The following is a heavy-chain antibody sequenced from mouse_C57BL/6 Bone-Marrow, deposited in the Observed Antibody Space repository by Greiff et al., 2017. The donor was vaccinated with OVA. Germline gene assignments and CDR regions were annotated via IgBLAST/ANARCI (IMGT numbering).Heavy chain of an antibody. CDR3: ARCDAEGYGILFDY. Sequence: QVQLQQPGTKLVKPGASVKLSCKASGYTFTSYWMHWVKQRPGQGLEWIGNINPSNGGTNYNEKFKSKATLTLDKSSSTAYMQLSSLTSEDSAVYYGARCDAEGYGILFDYWGQGTTLTVSS. CDR1: GYTFTSYW. V-gene: IGHV1-53*01. CDR2: INPSNGGT. J-gene: IGHJ2*01. D-gene: IGHD2-10*02.